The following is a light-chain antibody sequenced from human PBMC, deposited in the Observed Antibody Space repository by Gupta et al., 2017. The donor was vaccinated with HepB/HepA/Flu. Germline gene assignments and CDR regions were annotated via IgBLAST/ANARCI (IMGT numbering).Light chain of an antibody. V-gene: IGKV1-39*01. CDR2: SSS. CDR1: QAIDNY. J-gene: IGKJ4*01. CDR3: QQSSNIPLT. Sequence: DTQMTKFPSSLSASVGDTVTITCRASQAIDNYLNWYQHTPGKVPKLLIYSSSSLQPGVPSRFSGSGSGTDFTLTISRLQPEDFATYYCQQSSNIPLTFGGGTKVELK.